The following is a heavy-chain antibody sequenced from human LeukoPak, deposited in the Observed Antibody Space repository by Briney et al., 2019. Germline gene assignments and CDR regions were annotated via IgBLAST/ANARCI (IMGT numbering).Heavy chain of an antibody. CDR2: LYSNSIT. CDR1: GSTVNNNY. D-gene: IGHD3-22*01. V-gene: IGHV3-53*01. Sequence: NPGGSLRLSCAASGSTVNNNYMTWVRQAPGKGLEWVSVLYSNSITYYADSVKGRFTISRDSSKNTLYLQMNSLRAEDTAVYYCARGITMMIVAPGYWGQGTLVTVSS. J-gene: IGHJ4*02. CDR3: ARGITMMIVAPGY.